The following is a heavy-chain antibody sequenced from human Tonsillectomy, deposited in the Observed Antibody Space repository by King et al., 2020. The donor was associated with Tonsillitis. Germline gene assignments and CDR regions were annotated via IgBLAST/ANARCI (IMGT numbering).Heavy chain of an antibody. CDR3: VRGAGAYWYFDL. D-gene: IGHD6-19*01. J-gene: IGHJ2*01. Sequence: VQLVESGAEVRKPGSSVKVSCQASGGTFINNAVSWVRQAPGQGLEGMGGIGPIFGAPDYTQKFQDRITISADETTSTAYLKLRNLKSEDTAIYFCVRGAGAYWYFDLWGRGTLLIVSS. CDR1: GGTFINNA. V-gene: IGHV1-69*01. CDR2: IGPIFGAP.